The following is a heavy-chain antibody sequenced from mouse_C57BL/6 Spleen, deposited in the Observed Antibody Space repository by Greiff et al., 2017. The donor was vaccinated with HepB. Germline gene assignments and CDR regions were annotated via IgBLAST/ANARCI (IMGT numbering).Heavy chain of an antibody. J-gene: IGHJ4*01. Sequence: EVKLVESGGGLVKPGGSLKLSCAASGFTFSDYGMHWVRQAPEKGLEWVAYISSGSSTIYYADTVKGRFTISRDNAKNTLFLQMTSLRSEDTAMYYCARSWPLDYWGQGTSVTVSS. CDR1: GFTFSDYG. CDR2: ISSGSSTI. CDR3: ARSWPLDY. V-gene: IGHV5-17*01.